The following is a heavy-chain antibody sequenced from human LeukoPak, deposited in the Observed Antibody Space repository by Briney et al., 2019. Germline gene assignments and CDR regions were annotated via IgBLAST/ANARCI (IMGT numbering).Heavy chain of an antibody. J-gene: IGHJ6*02. CDR3: AKQGHFDWLSSIYYYGMDV. V-gene: IGHV3-23*01. D-gene: IGHD3-9*01. CDR1: GFTFSSYA. CDR2: ISGSGGST. Sequence: GGSLRLSCAASGFTFSSYAMSWVRQAPGKGLEWVSAISGSGGSTYYADSVKGRFTNSRDNSKNTLYLQMNSLRAEDTAVYYCAKQGHFDWLSSIYYYGMDVWGQGTTVTVSS.